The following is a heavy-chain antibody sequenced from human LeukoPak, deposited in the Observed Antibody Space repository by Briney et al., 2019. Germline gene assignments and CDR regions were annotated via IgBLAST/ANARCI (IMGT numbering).Heavy chain of an antibody. D-gene: IGHD3-3*01. Sequence: SETLSLTCTVSGGSISSSSYYWGWIRQPPGKGLEWIGSIYYSGSTYYNPSLKSRVTISVDTSKNQFSLKLSSVTAADTAVYYCARIPPRARSITIFGVVIMEWIDYWGQGTLVTVSS. V-gene: IGHV4-39*01. CDR2: IYYSGST. J-gene: IGHJ4*02. CDR3: ARIPPRARSITIFGVVIMEWIDY. CDR1: GGSISSSSYY.